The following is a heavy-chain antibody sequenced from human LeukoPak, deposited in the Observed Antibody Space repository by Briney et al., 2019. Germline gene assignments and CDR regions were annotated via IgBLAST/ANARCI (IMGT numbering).Heavy chain of an antibody. J-gene: IGHJ4*02. Sequence: PGGSLRLSCAASGFSFKDYNMHWVRQAPGKGLEWVAVITYDGSNKYYTDSVKGRFTISRDNSKSTLYLQMNSLRAEDTAVYYCAKDRGWNYYGSGSYYDYWGQGTLVTVSS. D-gene: IGHD3-10*01. V-gene: IGHV3-30*18. CDR1: GFSFKDYN. CDR2: ITYDGSNK. CDR3: AKDRGWNYYGSGSYYDY.